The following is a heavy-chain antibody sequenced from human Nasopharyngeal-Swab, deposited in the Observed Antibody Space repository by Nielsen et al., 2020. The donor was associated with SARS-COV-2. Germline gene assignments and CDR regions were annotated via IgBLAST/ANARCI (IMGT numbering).Heavy chain of an antibody. V-gene: IGHV1-2*04. J-gene: IGHJ5*02. CDR2: INPNSGGT. CDR3: ARATPGGTIFGLFDP. Sequence: ASVKVSCKASGYTFTGYYMHWVRQAPGQGLEWMGWINPNSGGTNYAQKFQGWVTMTRDTSISTAYMELSRLRSDDTAVYYCARATPGGTIFGLFDPWGQGTLVTVSS. D-gene: IGHD3-3*01. CDR1: GYTFTGYY.